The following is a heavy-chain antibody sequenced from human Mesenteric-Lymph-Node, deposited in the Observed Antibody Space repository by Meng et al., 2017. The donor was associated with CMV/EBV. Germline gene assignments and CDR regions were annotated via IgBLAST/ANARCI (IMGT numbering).Heavy chain of an antibody. CDR2: ISAYNGNT. D-gene: IGHD2-2*02. J-gene: IGHJ3*02. CDR1: GYTFTSYC. CDR3: ARGGRLYCSSTSCYTVAFDI. Sequence: ASVKVSCKASGYTFTSYCISWVRQAPGQGLEWMGWISAYNGNTNYAQKLQGRVTMTTDTSTSTAYMGLRSLRSDDTAVYYCARGGRLYCSSTSCYTVAFDIWGQGTMVTVSS. V-gene: IGHV1-18*01.